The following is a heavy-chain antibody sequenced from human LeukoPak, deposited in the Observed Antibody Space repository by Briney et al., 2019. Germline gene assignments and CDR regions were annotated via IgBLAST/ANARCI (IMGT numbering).Heavy chain of an antibody. J-gene: IGHJ4*02. CDR3: AKDILAAGLFFDY. V-gene: IGHV3-7*01. CDR1: GFTFSSYW. Sequence: GGSLRLSCAASGFTFSSYWMSWVRQAPGKGLEWVANIKQDGSDTYYVDSVKGRFTISRDNAKNSLYLQMNSLRAEDTAVYYCAKDILAAGLFFDYWGQGTLVTVSS. CDR2: IKQDGSDT. D-gene: IGHD6-13*01.